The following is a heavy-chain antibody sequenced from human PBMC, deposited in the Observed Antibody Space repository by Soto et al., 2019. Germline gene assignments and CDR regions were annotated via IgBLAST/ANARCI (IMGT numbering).Heavy chain of an antibody. V-gene: IGHV4-59*01. CDR1: GGYISGYG. J-gene: IGHJ4*02. Sequence: SVTMCVTWTVFGGYISGYGWSWIRQPPGKGLEWIGYIYYSGSTNYNPSLKSRVTISVDTSKNQFSLKLSSVTAADTAVYYCARGYCSGGNCYRFNFDYWGQGTLVTVSS. CDR2: IYYSGST. CDR3: ARGYCSGGNCYRFNFDY. D-gene: IGHD2-15*01.